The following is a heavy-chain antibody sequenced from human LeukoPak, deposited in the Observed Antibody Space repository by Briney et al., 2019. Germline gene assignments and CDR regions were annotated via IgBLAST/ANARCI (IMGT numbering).Heavy chain of an antibody. CDR3: ARASRGSFYYFDY. V-gene: IGHV4-4*07. D-gene: IGHD3-22*01. CDR1: GGSISGNY. J-gene: IGHJ4*02. Sequence: SETLSLTCSVSGGSISGNYWSWIRQPAGKGLEWIGRISNSGSTNYNPSLKSRVTMSVDTAENQFSLKLSSVTAADTAVYYCARASRGSFYYFDYWGQGTLVTVSS. CDR2: ISNSGST.